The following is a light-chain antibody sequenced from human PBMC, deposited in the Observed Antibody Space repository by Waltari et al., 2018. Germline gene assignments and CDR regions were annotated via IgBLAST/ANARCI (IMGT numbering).Light chain of an antibody. J-gene: IGKJ2*01. CDR2: GAS. Sequence: ELVMTQSPATLSVSQGERATLSCRASQSIGSDLAWYQQKPGQAPSLLIHGASTRVTGVPARFSGSGSGTDFTLTISSLQSEDFGVYYCQQYNKWPPYTFGQGTKLEIK. CDR3: QQYNKWPPYT. V-gene: IGKV3-15*01. CDR1: QSIGSD.